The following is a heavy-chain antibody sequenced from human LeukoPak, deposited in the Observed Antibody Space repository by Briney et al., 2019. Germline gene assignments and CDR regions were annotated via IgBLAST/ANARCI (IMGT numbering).Heavy chain of an antibody. CDR1: GGSISSSSYY. Sequence: SETLFLTCTVSGGSISSSSYYWGWIRQPPGKGLEWIGSLYYSGSSYYNPPLKSRVTISADTSKNQFSLKLSSVTAADTAVYYCARHGNGDYYSYYHMDVWGKGTTVTVSS. CDR2: LYYSGSS. J-gene: IGHJ6*03. D-gene: IGHD1-1*01. V-gene: IGHV4-39*01. CDR3: ARHGNGDYYSYYHMDV.